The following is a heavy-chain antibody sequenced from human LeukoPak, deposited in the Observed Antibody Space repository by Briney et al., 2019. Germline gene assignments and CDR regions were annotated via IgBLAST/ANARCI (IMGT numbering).Heavy chain of an antibody. CDR3: ARAGNYDYFDY. J-gene: IGHJ4*02. CDR1: GFAFSSYD. V-gene: IGHV3-13*01. CDR2: IGTAGDT. D-gene: IGHD1-7*01. Sequence: GVSLRLSCAASGFAFSSYDMHWVRQATGKGLEWVSAIGTAGDTYYPGSVKGRFTISRENAKNSLYLQMNSLRAGDTAVYYCARAGNYDYFDYWGQGTLVTVSS.